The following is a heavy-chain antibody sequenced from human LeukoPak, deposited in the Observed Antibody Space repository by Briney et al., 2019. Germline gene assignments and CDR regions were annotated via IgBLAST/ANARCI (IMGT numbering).Heavy chain of an antibody. CDR3: ARDWGVTEKGIDF. CDR2: IKPDGSVR. D-gene: IGHD3-10*01. J-gene: IGHJ4*02. V-gene: IGHV3-7*01. CDR1: GFSLSAYW. Sequence: GSLKLSCAASGFSLSAYWMSWLRQAPGKGLEWVANIKPDGSVRNYVDSVGGRFTISRDNAKNSLYLQMNSLTDEDTAVYHCARDWGVTEKGIDFWGQGTVVTVAS.